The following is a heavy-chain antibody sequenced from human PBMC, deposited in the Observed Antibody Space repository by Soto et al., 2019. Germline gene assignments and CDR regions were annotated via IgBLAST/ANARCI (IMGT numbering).Heavy chain of an antibody. V-gene: IGHV4-34*01. Sequence: QVQLQQWGAGLLKPSETLSLTCAVYGGSFSGYYWSWIRQPPGKGLEWIGEINHSGSTNYNPSLKPRVTISVDTSKNQFSLTLSSVTAADTAVYYCARGRVRYFDGLPPYFDLWGRGTLVTVSS. CDR1: GGSFSGYY. D-gene: IGHD3-9*01. CDR2: INHSGST. J-gene: IGHJ2*01. CDR3: ARGRVRYFDGLPPYFDL.